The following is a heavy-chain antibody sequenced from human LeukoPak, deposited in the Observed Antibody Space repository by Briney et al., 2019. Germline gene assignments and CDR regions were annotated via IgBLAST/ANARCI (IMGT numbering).Heavy chain of an antibody. J-gene: IGHJ4*02. CDR3: TSLDYGGNSHFDY. V-gene: IGHV3-73*01. CDR1: GFTFSGSA. CDR2: IRSKANSYAT. Sequence: QPGGSLRLSCAASGFTFSGSAMHWVRQASGKGLEWVGRIRSKANSYATAYAASVKGRFTISRDDSKNTAYLQMNSLKTEDTAVYYCTSLDYGGNSHFDYWGQGTLVTVSS. D-gene: IGHD4-23*01.